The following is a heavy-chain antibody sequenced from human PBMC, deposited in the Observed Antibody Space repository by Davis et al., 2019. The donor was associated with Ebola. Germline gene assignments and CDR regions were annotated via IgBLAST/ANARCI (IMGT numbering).Heavy chain of an antibody. CDR1: GGTFSSYA. V-gene: IGHV1-46*01. D-gene: IGHD1-26*01. J-gene: IGHJ2*01. CDR2: INPSGGST. Sequence: AASVKVSCKASGGTFSSYAISWVRQAPGQGLEWMGIINPSGGSTSYAQKFQGRVTMTRDTSTSTVYMELSSLRSEDTAVYYCARVLDSGSRRDWYFDPWGRGTLVTVSS. CDR3: ARVLDSGSRRDWYFDP.